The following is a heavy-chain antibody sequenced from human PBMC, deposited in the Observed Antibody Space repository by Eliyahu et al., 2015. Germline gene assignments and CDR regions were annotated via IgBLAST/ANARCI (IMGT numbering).Heavy chain of an antibody. Sequence: QITLXESGPTLVKPTQTLTLTXXFSGFSLSTSGVGVGWIRQPPGKALEWLALIYWDDDKRYSPSLKSRLTITKDTSKNQVVLTMXNMDPVDTATYYCAHGYGDYREYYFDYWGQGTLVTVSS. V-gene: IGHV2-5*02. CDR1: GFSLSTSGVG. D-gene: IGHD4-17*01. CDR3: AHGYGDYREYYFDY. J-gene: IGHJ4*02. CDR2: IYWDDDK.